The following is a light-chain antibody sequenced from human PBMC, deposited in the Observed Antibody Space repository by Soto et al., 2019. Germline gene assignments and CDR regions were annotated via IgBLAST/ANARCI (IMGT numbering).Light chain of an antibody. CDR2: EVT. CDR1: GSDIAVYDF. CDR3: SSFADTNTLL. V-gene: IGLV2-8*01. Sequence: QSALTQPPSASGSPGQAVTISCAGAGSDIAVYDFVSWYQQHPGKAPKLIIYEVTKRPSGVPDRFSGSKSGNTASLTVSRLHGEDESDYYCSSFADTNTLLFGVGTKVTVL. J-gene: IGLJ2*01.